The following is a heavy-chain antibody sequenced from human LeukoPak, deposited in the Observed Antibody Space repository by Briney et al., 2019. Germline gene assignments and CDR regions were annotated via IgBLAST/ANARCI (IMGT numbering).Heavy chain of an antibody. J-gene: IGHJ5*02. CDR1: GFTFSSDW. CDR2: IKQDGSEK. D-gene: IGHD3-9*01. Sequence: PGGSLRLACAAAGFTFSSDWMSWVRQAPGKGLEWVANIKQDGSEKYYVDSVKGRFTISRDNAKNTLYLQMSSLRAEDTAVYYCARDSGADILTGYWFDPWGQGTLVTVSS. CDR3: ARDSGADILTGYWFDP. V-gene: IGHV3-7*01.